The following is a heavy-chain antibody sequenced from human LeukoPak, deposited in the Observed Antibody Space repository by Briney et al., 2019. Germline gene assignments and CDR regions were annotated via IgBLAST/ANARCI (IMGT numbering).Heavy chain of an antibody. V-gene: IGHV3-21*01. CDR1: GFTFSSYS. J-gene: IGHJ4*02. CDR2: ICSSSSYI. CDR3: STAAAGFDD. D-gene: IGHD6-13*01. Sequence: GGSLRLSCAASGFTFSSYSMKWVRQAPGKGLEWVSVICSSSSYIYYADSVKGRFTISRDNAKNSLYLQMNSLRAEETALYYFSTAAAGFDDWGQGRLVTVSS.